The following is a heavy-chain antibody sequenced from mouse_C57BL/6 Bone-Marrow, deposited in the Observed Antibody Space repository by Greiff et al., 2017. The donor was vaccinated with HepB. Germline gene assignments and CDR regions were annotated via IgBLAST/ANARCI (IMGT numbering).Heavy chain of an antibody. V-gene: IGHV1-26*01. Sequence: EVQLQQSGPELVKPGASVKISCKASGYTFTDYYMNWVKQSHGKSLEWIGDINPNNGGTSYNQKFKGKATLTVDKSSSTAYMELRSLTSEDSAVYYCARSGLLRSSFAYWGQGTTLTVSS. CDR1: GYTFTDYY. CDR2: INPNNGGT. D-gene: IGHD1-1*01. J-gene: IGHJ2*01. CDR3: ARSGLLRSSFAY.